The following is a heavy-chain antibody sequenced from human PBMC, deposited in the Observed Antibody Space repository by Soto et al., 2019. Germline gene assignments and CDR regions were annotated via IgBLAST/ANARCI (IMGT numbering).Heavy chain of an antibody. CDR2: IVVGSGNT. CDR1: GFTFTSSA. V-gene: IGHV1-58*02. J-gene: IGHJ6*02. Sequence: QLQLVQSGPEVKKPGTSVKVSCKASGFTFTSSAMQWVRQARGQRLEWIGWIVVGSGNTNYAQKFQERVTITRNMSTSTAYMELSSMRSEDTAVYYCAAPGSGSYYYGMDVWGQGTTVTVSS. D-gene: IGHD3-10*01. CDR3: AAPGSGSYYYGMDV.